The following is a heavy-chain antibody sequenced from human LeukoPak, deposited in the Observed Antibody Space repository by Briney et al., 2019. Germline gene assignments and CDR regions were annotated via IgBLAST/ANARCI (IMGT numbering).Heavy chain of an antibody. CDR1: GGSISSGDYY. V-gene: IGHV4-30-4*01. J-gene: IGHJ4*02. CDR2: IYYSGST. CDR3: ARGKLRYFDCLDY. Sequence: SETLSLTCTVSGGSISSGDYYWSWIRQPPGKGLEWIGYIYYSGSTYYNPSLKSRVTISVDKSKNQFSLKLSSVTAADTAVYYCARGKLRYFDCLDYWGQGTLVTVSS. D-gene: IGHD3-9*01.